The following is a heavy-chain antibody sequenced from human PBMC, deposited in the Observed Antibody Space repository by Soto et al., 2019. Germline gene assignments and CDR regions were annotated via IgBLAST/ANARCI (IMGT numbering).Heavy chain of an antibody. CDR3: AHRVLRTVFGLVTTTAIYFDF. CDR2: IYWDDDK. D-gene: IGHD3-3*01. V-gene: IGHV2-5*02. CDR1: GFSLTTSGVG. Sequence: QITLNESGPTQVKPRQTLTLTCTFSGFSLTTSGVGVGWIRQSPGKAPEGLALIYWDDDKRYSPSLKSRLTSTKATPKNQVVLTMADLDPADTATYYCAHRVLRTVFGLVTTTAIYFDFWGQGTPVAVSS. J-gene: IGHJ4*02.